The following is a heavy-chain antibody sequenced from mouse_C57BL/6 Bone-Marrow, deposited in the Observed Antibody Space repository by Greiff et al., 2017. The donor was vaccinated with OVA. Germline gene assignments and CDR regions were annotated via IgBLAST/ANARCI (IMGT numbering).Heavy chain of an antibody. D-gene: IGHD2-12*01. V-gene: IGHV1-11*01. CDR3: RRHYCYRY. CDR2: IYPVSGET. CDR1: GFTFTDHI. Sequence: VQLQQSGAELASPGASVTLSCKASGFTFTDHIMNWVKKRPGQGLEWIGRIYPVSGETNYYQKFMGKATFSVDRSSNTVYMVLSSLTSEDPAVYYCRRHYCYRYWGQGPTLTVSS. J-gene: IGHJ2*01.